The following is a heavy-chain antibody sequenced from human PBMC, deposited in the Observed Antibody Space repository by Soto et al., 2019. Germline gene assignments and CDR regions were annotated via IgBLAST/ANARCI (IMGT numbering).Heavy chain of an antibody. CDR2: IIPILGIA. J-gene: IGHJ3*02. CDR1: GGTFSSYT. D-gene: IGHD2-15*01. Sequence: SVKVSCKASGGTFSSYTISWVRQAPGQGLEWMGRIIPILGIANYAQKFQGRVTITADKSTSTAYMELSSLRSEDTAVYYCARAVCFGGSCYWGRAFDIWGQGTMVTVSS. V-gene: IGHV1-69*02. CDR3: ARAVCFGGSCYWGRAFDI.